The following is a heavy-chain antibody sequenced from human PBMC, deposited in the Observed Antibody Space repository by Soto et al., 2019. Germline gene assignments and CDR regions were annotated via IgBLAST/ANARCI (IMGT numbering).Heavy chain of an antibody. CDR2: IDPSDSYT. D-gene: IGHD6-13*01. CDR3: ATYPRKLVRSPFEY. CDR1: GYSFTSYW. J-gene: IGHJ4*02. Sequence: GESLKISCKGSGYSFTSYWISWVRQMPGKGLEWMGRIDPSDSYTNYSPSFQGHVTISADKSISTAYLQWSSLKASDTAMYYCATYPRKLVRSPFEYWGQGTLVTVSS. V-gene: IGHV5-10-1*01.